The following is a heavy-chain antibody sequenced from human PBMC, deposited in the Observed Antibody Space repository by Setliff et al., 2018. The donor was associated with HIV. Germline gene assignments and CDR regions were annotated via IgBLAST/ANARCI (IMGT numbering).Heavy chain of an antibody. CDR3: ARHAALIKRYYYYYLDV. J-gene: IGHJ6*03. V-gene: IGHV4-39*01. Sequence: ETLSLTCTVSGDSISTDNYHWGWIRQPPGKGLEWIGHTANTDYNPSLKSRVTVSVNTSKNQLSLRLSSVTAADTAVYYCARHAALIKRYYYYYLDVRGKGTTVTVSS. CDR2: TANT. D-gene: IGHD5-18*01. CDR1: GDSISTDNYH.